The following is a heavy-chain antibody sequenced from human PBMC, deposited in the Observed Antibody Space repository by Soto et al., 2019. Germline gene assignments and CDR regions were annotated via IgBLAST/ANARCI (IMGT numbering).Heavy chain of an antibody. Sequence: GGSLILSCAASGFNFSSYAMFWFRQAPGKGLEWVSTIYAAGGSKYYADSVPGRFTISRDNSRDTLFLQMDSLRVEDKAMYFCAKDLIRGYGYEDPDDWGQGTLVTVSS. CDR3: AKDLIRGYGYEDPDD. D-gene: IGHD5-12*01. J-gene: IGHJ4*02. V-gene: IGHV3-23*01. CDR2: IYAAGGSK. CDR1: GFNFSSYA.